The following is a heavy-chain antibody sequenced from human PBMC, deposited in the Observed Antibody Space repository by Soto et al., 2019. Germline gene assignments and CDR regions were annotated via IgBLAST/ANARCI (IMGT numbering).Heavy chain of an antibody. V-gene: IGHV4-59*13. CDR2: TYYIGRT. J-gene: IGHJ4*02. D-gene: IGHD2-21*01. CDR1: GYSISTYY. CDR3: ARDVVGLTHFDY. Sequence: SETLSLTCPFSGYSISTYYWNWIRQPLGKGLEWIGYTYYIGRTNYNSSLKSRVTISLDTSRNQISLNLNSVTAADTAIYYCARDVVGLTHFDYWGQGILVTVSS.